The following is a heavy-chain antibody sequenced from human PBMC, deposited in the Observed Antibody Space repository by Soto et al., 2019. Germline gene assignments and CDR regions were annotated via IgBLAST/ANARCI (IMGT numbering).Heavy chain of an antibody. J-gene: IGHJ3*02. CDR1: GFTFSSYW. Sequence: PGGSLRLSCAASGFTFSSYWMSWVRQAPGKGLEWVANIKQDGSEKYYVDSVKGRFTISRDNAKNSLYLQMNSLRAEDTAVYYCARDRYYDSGGYYDTDDAFDIWGQGTMVTVSS. D-gene: IGHD3-22*01. CDR3: ARDRYYDSGGYYDTDDAFDI. V-gene: IGHV3-7*01. CDR2: IKQDGSEK.